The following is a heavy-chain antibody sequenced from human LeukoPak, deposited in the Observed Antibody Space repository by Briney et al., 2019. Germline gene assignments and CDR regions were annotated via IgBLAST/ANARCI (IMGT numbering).Heavy chain of an antibody. D-gene: IGHD7-27*01. V-gene: IGHV4-30-2*01. Sequence: SSETLSLTCAVSGGSISSGGYSWSWIRQPPGKGLEWIGYIYHSGSTYYNPSLKSRVTISVDRSKNQFSLKLSSVTAADTAVYYCAAQGSWGDYWGQGTLVTVSS. J-gene: IGHJ4*02. CDR1: GGSISSGGYS. CDR3: AAQGSWGDY. CDR2: IYHSGST.